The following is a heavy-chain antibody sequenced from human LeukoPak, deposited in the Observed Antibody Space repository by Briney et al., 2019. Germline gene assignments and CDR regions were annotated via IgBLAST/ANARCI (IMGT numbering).Heavy chain of an antibody. Sequence: GGSLRLSCAASGFSFSSYEMNWVRQAPGKGLEWISYISSSGSTIYYADSVKGRFTISRDTAKNSLYLQMNSLRAEDTAVYYCARAYSERYGLGYYYMDVWGKGTTVTISS. CDR1: GFSFSSYE. CDR2: ISSSGSTI. V-gene: IGHV3-48*03. J-gene: IGHJ6*03. D-gene: IGHD1-26*01. CDR3: ARAYSERYGLGYYYMDV.